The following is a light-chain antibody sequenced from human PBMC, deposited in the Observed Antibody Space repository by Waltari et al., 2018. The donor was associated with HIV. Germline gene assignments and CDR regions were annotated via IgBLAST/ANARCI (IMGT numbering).Light chain of an antibody. CDR1: KLGNKY. Sequence: SYELTQPPSVSVSPGQTASITCSGDKLGNKYACWYQQKSGQSPVLLIYQDSKRPAGIPERISGSNSGNTATLTISGTQAMDEADYYCQAWDSGVVFGGGTKLTVL. J-gene: IGLJ2*01. CDR3: QAWDSGVV. V-gene: IGLV3-1*01. CDR2: QDS.